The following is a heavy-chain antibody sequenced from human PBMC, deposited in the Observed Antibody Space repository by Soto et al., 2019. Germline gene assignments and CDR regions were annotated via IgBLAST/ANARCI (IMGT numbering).Heavy chain of an antibody. Sequence: QVQLQESGPGLVKPSETLSLTCTVSGGSVSSGSYYWSWIRQPPGKGLEWIGYIYYSGSTNYNPSLKSRVTISEDTSKNQFSLKLSSVTAADTAVYYCARDGDTAMGYFDYWGQGTLVTVSS. CDR2: IYYSGST. J-gene: IGHJ4*02. CDR1: GGSVSSGSYY. CDR3: ARDGDTAMGYFDY. D-gene: IGHD5-18*01. V-gene: IGHV4-61*01.